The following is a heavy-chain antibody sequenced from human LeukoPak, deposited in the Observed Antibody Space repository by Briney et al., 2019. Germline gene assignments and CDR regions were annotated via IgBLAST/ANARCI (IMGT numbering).Heavy chain of an antibody. J-gene: IGHJ4*02. CDR2: INAGNGNT. CDR3: ARDPPNYYDSSGYYW. Sequence: GASVKVSCKASGYTFTSYAMHWVRQAPGQRLEWMGWINAGNGNTKYSQKFQGRVTITRDTSASTAYMELSSLRSDDTAVYYCARDPPNYYDSSGYYWWGQGTLVTVSS. CDR1: GYTFTSYA. V-gene: IGHV1-3*01. D-gene: IGHD3-22*01.